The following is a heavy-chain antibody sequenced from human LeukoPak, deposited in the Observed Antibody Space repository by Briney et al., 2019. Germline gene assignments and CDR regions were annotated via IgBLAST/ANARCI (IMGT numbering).Heavy chain of an antibody. CDR3: ARDGYYDSSGQPFDY. Sequence: GGSLRLSCAASGFTFSSYWMSWVRQAPGKGLEWVANVKQDGSEKYYVDSVKGRFTISRDNAKNSLYLQMNSLRAEDTAVYYCARDGYYDSSGQPFDYWGQGTLVTVSS. CDR2: VKQDGSEK. J-gene: IGHJ4*02. CDR1: GFTFSSYW. D-gene: IGHD3-22*01. V-gene: IGHV3-7*01.